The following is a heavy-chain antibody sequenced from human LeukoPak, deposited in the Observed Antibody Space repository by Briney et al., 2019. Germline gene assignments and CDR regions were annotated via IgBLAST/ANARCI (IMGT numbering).Heavy chain of an antibody. D-gene: IGHD2-15*01. CDR1: GGTFSSYA. V-gene: IGHV1-8*03. CDR3: AKDDKVVSANVGY. Sequence: ASVKVSCKASGGTFSSYAINWVRQATGQGLEWMGWMNPNSGTTAYAQRFQGRVSITRNTSISTAYMELSSLRSEDTAVYYCAKDDKVVSANVGYWGQGTLVTVSS. CDR2: MNPNSGTT. J-gene: IGHJ4*02.